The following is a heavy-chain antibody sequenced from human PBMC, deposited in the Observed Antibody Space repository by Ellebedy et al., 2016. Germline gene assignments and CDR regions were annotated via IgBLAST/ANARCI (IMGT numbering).Heavy chain of an antibody. CDR3: ARDLFDDFVWGSYNSGHYFDY. Sequence: GESLKISCAASGFTFSSYSMSWVRRAPGKGLEWVSSISSSSCYIYYADSLKGQFTISRDNAKISLYVQMNSLRAEDTAVYYCARDLFDDFVWGSYNSGHYFDYWGQGTLVTVSS. CDR2: ISSSSCYI. CDR1: GFTFSSYS. J-gene: IGHJ4*02. D-gene: IGHD3-16*01. V-gene: IGHV3-21*01.